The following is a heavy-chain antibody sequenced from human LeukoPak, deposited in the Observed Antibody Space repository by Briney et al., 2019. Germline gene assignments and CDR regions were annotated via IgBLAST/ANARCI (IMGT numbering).Heavy chain of an antibody. V-gene: IGHV4-39*01. D-gene: IGHD3-22*01. CDR3: ARHEAYYYDSSGYPIFDY. Sequence: SETLSLTCTVSGGSISTSSYYWGWIRQPPGKGLEWIGSIYYSGSTYYNPSLKSRVTISVDTSKNQFSLKLSSVTAADTAVYYCARHEAYYYDSSGYPIFDYWGQGTLVTVSS. CDR1: GGSISTSSYY. CDR2: IYYSGST. J-gene: IGHJ4*02.